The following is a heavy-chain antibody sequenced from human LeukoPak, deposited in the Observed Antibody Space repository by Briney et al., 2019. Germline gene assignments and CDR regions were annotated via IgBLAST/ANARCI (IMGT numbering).Heavy chain of an antibody. CDR1: GFTVSSNY. V-gene: IGHV3-53*01. J-gene: IGHJ3*02. CDR2: IYSGGST. D-gene: IGHD3-3*01. CDR3: ARDRIITIFGVVIPDAFDI. Sequence: GGSLRLSCAASGFTVSSNYMSGVRQAPGKGLEWVSVIYSGGSTYYADSVKGRFTISRDNSKNTLYLQMNSLRAEDTAVYYCARDRIITIFGVVIPDAFDIWGQGTMVTVSS.